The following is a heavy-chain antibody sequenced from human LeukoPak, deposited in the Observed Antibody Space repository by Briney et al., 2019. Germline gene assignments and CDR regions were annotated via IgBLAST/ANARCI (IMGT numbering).Heavy chain of an antibody. CDR1: GESFSGFY. D-gene: IGHD3-3*01. V-gene: IGHV4-34*01. CDR3: ARRDFALFGVITSFDS. CDR2: INHSGDI. Sequence: SETLSLTYGVYGESFSGFYWSWIRQTPGKGLQWIGEINHSGDINYNPSLESRVTISVDTSKRQFSLRLSSVTAADTAVYYCARRDFALFGVITSFDSWGQGTRVTISS. J-gene: IGHJ4*02.